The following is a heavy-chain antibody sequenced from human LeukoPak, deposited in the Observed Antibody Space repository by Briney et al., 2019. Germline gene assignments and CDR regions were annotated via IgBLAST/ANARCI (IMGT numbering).Heavy chain of an antibody. J-gene: IGHJ4*02. CDR3: AIVSPHCTSTSCSDY. V-gene: IGHV3-23*01. D-gene: IGHD2-2*01. CDR1: GFTFSSYA. CDR2: ISGSGGIT. Sequence: GGSLRLSCAASGFTFSSYAMSWVRQAPGKGLEWVSAISGSGGITYYTDSVKGRFTISRDNSKNTLYLQMNSLRADDTAVYYCAIVSPHCTSTSCSDYWGQGALVTVSS.